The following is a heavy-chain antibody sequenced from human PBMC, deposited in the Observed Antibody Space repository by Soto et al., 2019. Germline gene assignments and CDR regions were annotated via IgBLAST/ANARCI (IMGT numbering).Heavy chain of an antibody. CDR2: ISSSGSYI. CDR3: ARRHISSSVAGHQQI. D-gene: IGHD6-6*01. CDR1: GFTFSSYS. J-gene: IGHJ3*02. Sequence: LRLSCAASGFTFSSYSMNWVRQAPGKGLEWVSSISSSGSYIYYADSVKGRFTISRDNAKNSLYLQMNSLRAEDTAVYYCARRHISSSVAGHQQIWGQGTMVTVSS. V-gene: IGHV3-21*01.